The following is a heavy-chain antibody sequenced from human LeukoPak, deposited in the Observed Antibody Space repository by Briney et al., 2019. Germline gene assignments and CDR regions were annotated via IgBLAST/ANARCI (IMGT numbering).Heavy chain of an antibody. V-gene: IGHV3-30*18. CDR3: AQAWRWLQLNY. Sequence: PGTSLRLSCAASGFTFSSYGMHWVRQAPGKGLEWVAVISYDGSDKYYADSVKGRFTISRDNSMNTLYLQMNSLRDEDTAVYYCAQAWRWLQLNYWGQGTLVTVSS. CDR2: ISYDGSDK. J-gene: IGHJ4*02. CDR1: GFTFSSYG. D-gene: IGHD5-24*01.